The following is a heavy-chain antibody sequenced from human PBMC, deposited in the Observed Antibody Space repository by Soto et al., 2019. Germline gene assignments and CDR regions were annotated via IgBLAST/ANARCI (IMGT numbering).Heavy chain of an antibody. CDR2: IIPIFGTA. CDR3: ARDYYGSGSYYYYYYGMDV. Sequence: QVQLVQSGAEVKKPGSSVKVSCKASGGTFSSYAISWVRQAPGQGLECMGGIIPIFGTANYAQKFQGRVTITADESTSTAYMELSSLRSEDTAVYYCARDYYGSGSYYYYYYGMDVWGQGTTVTVSS. V-gene: IGHV1-69*01. CDR1: GGTFSSYA. D-gene: IGHD3-10*01. J-gene: IGHJ6*02.